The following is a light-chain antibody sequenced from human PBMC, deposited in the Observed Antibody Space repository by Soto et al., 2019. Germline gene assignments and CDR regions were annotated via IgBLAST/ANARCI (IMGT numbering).Light chain of an antibody. CDR2: GAS. V-gene: IGKV3-15*01. CDR1: QSVGSN. Sequence: EIVMTQSPATLSVSPGDRATLSCRASQSVGSNLAWYQQKPGQAPRLLMYGASTRATGVPARFSGSGSGAEFTLTISSLQSEDFAVYYCQQYNNRPPWTFGQGTKVEIE. CDR3: QQYNNRPPWT. J-gene: IGKJ1*01.